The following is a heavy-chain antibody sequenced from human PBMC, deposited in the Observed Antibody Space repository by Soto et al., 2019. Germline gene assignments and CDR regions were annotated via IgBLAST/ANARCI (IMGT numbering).Heavy chain of an antibody. J-gene: IGHJ4*02. CDR2: ISGSGGST. V-gene: IGHV3-23*01. D-gene: IGHD6-13*01. Sequence: VSLRLSCTASGFTFTNYAMSWVRQAPGKGLEWVSAISGSGGSTWYADSVKGRFTISGDNSKNTLYLQMSSLRAEDTAVYYCAKELSSMWFPLDYWGQGTLVTVSS. CDR3: AKELSSMWFPLDY. CDR1: GFTFTNYA.